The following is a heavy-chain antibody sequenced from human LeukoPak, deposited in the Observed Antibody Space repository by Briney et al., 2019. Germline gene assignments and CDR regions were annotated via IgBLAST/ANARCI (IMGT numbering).Heavy chain of an antibody. J-gene: IGHJ3*02. D-gene: IGHD2-2*01. Sequence: GGSLRLSCAASGFTFSSYSMNWVRQAPGKGLEWVSSISSSSSYIYYADSVKGRFTISRDNAKNSLYLQMNSLRAEDTAVYYCAKVSTVPAARGAFDIWGQGTMVTVFS. CDR1: GFTFSSYS. V-gene: IGHV3-21*01. CDR3: AKVSTVPAARGAFDI. CDR2: ISSSSSYI.